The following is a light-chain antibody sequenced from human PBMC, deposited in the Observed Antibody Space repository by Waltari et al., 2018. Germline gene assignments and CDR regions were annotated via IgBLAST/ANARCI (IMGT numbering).Light chain of an antibody. V-gene: IGKV3-15*01. J-gene: IGKJ4*01. CDR2: SAS. CDR3: QQYNNGPRT. CDR1: QSISSN. Sequence: TVMTQSQATLSAFPGERVTLSCGASQSISSNLAWYQKKHGQPPRLVIYSASSRATGVPGRFSGSGSGTDFTLTISSLQSDDLAVYDCQQYNNGPRTFGGGTKVEL.